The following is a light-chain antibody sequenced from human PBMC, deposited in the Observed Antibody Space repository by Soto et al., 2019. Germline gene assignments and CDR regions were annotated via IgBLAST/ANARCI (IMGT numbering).Light chain of an antibody. J-gene: IGKJ4*01. Sequence: DTQLTQSSSFLSASVGDRVTITCRASQDVSRSLGWYQQKPGKAPSLLISAASTLHSGVPSRFSGSGSGTDFTLTISSLQPKDFATYYCQQLWTYPLTFGGGTKVEI. V-gene: IGKV1-9*01. CDR2: AAS. CDR1: QDVSRS. CDR3: QQLWTYPLT.